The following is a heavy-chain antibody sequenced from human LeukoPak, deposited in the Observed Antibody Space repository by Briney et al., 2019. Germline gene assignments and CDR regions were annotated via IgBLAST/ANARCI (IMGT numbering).Heavy chain of an antibody. D-gene: IGHD3-10*01. V-gene: IGHV3-7*01. CDR3: AKDKVRGVTIIVSYMDV. Sequence: GGSLRLSCAASGFTFSSYWMSWVRQAPGKGLEWVANIKQDGSEKYYVDSVKGRFTISRDNAKNSLYLQMNSLRAEDTAVYYCAKDKVRGVTIIVSYMDVWGKGTTVTISS. CDR2: IKQDGSEK. J-gene: IGHJ6*03. CDR1: GFTFSSYW.